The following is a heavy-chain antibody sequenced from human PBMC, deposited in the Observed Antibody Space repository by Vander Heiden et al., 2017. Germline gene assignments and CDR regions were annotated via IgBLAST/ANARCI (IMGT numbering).Heavy chain of an antibody. CDR1: GFTFSSYS. Sequence: AGFTFSSYSMNWVRQAPGKGLEWVSSISSSSSYIYYADSVKGRFTISRDNAKTSLYLQMNSLRAEDTAVYYCARGSIMSTFGGVIVLPPFDYWGQGTLVTVSS. CDR3: ARGSIMSTFGGVIVLPPFDY. J-gene: IGHJ4*02. D-gene: IGHD3-16*02. V-gene: IGHV3-21*01. CDR2: ISSSSSYI.